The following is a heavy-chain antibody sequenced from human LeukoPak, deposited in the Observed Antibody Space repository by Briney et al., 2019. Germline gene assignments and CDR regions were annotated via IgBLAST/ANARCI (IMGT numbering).Heavy chain of an antibody. D-gene: IGHD3-3*01. J-gene: IGHJ6*03. CDR3: ARQAWVTIYGVVIMPYYYYYMDV. V-gene: IGHV4-39*01. CDR2: SYYSGST. Sequence: SETLSLTCTASGGSFSSSGKYWGWLRQPPGMGREWVGSSYYSGSTYYNPSLRSRITISEDTTKKQFSLKLSSVTDADAAVYYGARQAWVTIYGVVIMPYYYYYMDVWGKGTTVTVSS. CDR1: GGSFSSSGKY.